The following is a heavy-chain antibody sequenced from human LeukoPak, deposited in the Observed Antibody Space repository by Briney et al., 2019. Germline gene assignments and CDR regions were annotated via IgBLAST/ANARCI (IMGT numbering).Heavy chain of an antibody. V-gene: IGHV4-38-2*01. CDR3: ARRAAGPPRVDY. Sequence: SETLSLTCAVSGYSISSGYYWGWIRQPPGKGLEWIGSIYHSGSTNYNPSLKSRVTISVDTSKNQFSLKLSSVTAADTAVYYCARRAAGPPRVDYWGQGTLVTVSS. D-gene: IGHD6-13*01. CDR1: GYSISSGYY. CDR2: IYHSGST. J-gene: IGHJ4*02.